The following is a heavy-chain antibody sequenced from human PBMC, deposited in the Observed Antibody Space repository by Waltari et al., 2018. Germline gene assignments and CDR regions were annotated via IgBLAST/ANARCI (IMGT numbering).Heavy chain of an antibody. CDR1: GGNFSSHT. J-gene: IGHJ4*02. D-gene: IGHD5-12*01. CDR2: IIPILGIA. CDR3: ARAGYSGYDGFDY. V-gene: IGHV1-69*02. Sequence: QVQLVQSGAEVKKPGSSVKVSCKASGGNFSSHTISWVRQAPGQGLEWMGRIIPILGIANYAQKFQGRVTITADKSTSTAYMELSSLRSEDTAVYYCARAGYSGYDGFDYWGQGTLVTVSS.